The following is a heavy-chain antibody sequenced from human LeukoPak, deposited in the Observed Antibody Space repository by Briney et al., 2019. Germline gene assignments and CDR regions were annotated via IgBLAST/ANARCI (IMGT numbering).Heavy chain of an antibody. J-gene: IGHJ6*03. CDR1: GGSISIRDYY. D-gene: IGHD6-13*01. Sequence: PSETLSLTCTVSGGSISIRDYYWSWIRQPPGKGLEWIGYIYYSGSTYYNPSLKSRVTISVDTSKNQFTLKLSSVTAADTAVYYCARTAAGYYYYMDVWGKGTTVTVSS. CDR2: IYYSGST. V-gene: IGHV4-30-4*02. CDR3: ARTAAGYYYYMDV.